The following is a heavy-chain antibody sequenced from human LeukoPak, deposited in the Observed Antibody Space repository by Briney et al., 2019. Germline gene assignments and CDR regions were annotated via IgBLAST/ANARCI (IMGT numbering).Heavy chain of an antibody. CDR3: ARALIVGATLLFDY. J-gene: IGHJ4*02. CDR2: IYTSGST. Sequence: SETLSLTCTVSGGSISSYYWSWIRQPAGKGLEWIGRIYTSGSTNYNPSLKSRVTMSVDTSKNQFSLKLSSVTAADTAVYYCARALIVGATLLFDYWGQGTLVTVSS. V-gene: IGHV4-4*07. CDR1: GGSISSYY. D-gene: IGHD1-26*01.